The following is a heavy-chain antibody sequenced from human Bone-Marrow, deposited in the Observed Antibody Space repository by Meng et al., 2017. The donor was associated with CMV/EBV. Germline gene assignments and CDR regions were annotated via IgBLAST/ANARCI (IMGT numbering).Heavy chain of an antibody. CDR3: ARRKRSLYYYYGMDV. CDR2: INHSGST. CDR1: GFTFSSYS. Sequence: GSLRLSCAASGFTFSSYSMNWIRQPPGKGLEWIGEINHSGSTNYNPSLKSRVTISVDTSKNQFSLKLSSVTAADTAVYYCARRKRSLYYYYGMDVWGQGTTVTVSS. D-gene: IGHD1-14*01. V-gene: IGHV4-34*01. J-gene: IGHJ6*02.